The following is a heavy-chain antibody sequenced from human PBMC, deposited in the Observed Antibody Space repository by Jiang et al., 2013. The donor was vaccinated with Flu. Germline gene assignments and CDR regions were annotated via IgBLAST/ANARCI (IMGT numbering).Heavy chain of an antibody. V-gene: IGHV3-33*05. D-gene: IGHD5-12*01. CDR3: ARKTGYTGYDRLDY. CDR1: GFTFSSNG. J-gene: IGHJ4*02. CDR2: ISSDGSNI. Sequence: GFTFSSNGMHWVRQAPGQGLEWVAVISSDGSNIDYADSVKGRFTISRDNSKNTLYLQVNSLRAEDTAVYYCARKTGYTGYDRLDYWGQGTLVTVSS.